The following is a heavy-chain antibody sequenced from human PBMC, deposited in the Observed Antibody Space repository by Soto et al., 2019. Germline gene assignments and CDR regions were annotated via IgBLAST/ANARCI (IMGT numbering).Heavy chain of an antibody. CDR3: AKDGDSSSARYYYYYGMDV. V-gene: IGHV3-23*01. CDR1: GFTFSSYA. CDR2: ISGSGGST. D-gene: IGHD6-6*01. J-gene: IGHJ6*02. Sequence: EVQLLESGGGLVHPGGSLRLSCAASGFTFSSYAMSWVRQAPGKGLEWVSAISGSGGSTYYADSVKGRFTISRDNSKNTLYLQMNSLRAEDTAVYYCAKDGDSSSARYYYYYGMDVWGQGTTVTVSS.